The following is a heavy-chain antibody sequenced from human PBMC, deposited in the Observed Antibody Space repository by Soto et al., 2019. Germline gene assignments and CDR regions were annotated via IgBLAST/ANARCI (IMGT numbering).Heavy chain of an antibody. CDR2: IIPIFGTA. Sequence: GASVKVSCKASGGTFSSYAISWVRQAPGQGLEWMGGIIPIFGTANYAQKFQGRVTITADESTSTAYMELSSLRSEDTAVYYCARPYGDYEWFDPWGQGTLVTVSS. CDR3: ARPYGDYEWFDP. CDR1: GGTFSSYA. J-gene: IGHJ5*02. V-gene: IGHV1-69*13. D-gene: IGHD4-17*01.